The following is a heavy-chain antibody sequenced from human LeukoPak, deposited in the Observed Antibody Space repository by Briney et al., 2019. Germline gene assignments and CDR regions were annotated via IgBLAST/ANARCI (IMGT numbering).Heavy chain of an antibody. Sequence: PGGSLRLSCAASGFTFSSYAMSWVRQAPGKGLEWVSAISGSGGSTYYADSVKGRFTISRDNSKNTLYLQMNSLRAEDTAVYYCAKDKLELRLFWGSFDYWGQGTLVTVSS. V-gene: IGHV3-23*01. D-gene: IGHD1-7*01. CDR2: ISGSGGST. CDR3: AKDKLELRLFWGSFDY. J-gene: IGHJ4*02. CDR1: GFTFSSYA.